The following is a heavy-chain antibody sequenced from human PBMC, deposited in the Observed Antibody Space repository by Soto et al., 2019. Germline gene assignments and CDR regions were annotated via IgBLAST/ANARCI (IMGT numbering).Heavy chain of an antibody. CDR3: ARAGVVVPAARDNWFDP. D-gene: IGHD2-2*01. CDR1: DGSISNTNYY. CDR2: IYYTGNT. V-gene: IGHV4-39*01. Sequence: SETLSLTCILSDGSISNTNYYWGWIRQPPGKGLEWIGSIYYTGNTHYNASLKSRVTISVDTSKNQFSLQLSSVTATDTAVYYCARAGVVVPAARDNWFDPWGQGTLVTVSS. J-gene: IGHJ5*02.